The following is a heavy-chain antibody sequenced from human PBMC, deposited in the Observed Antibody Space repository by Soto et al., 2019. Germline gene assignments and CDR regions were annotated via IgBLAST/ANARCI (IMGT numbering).Heavy chain of an antibody. J-gene: IGHJ3*02. CDR2: INHSGST. D-gene: IGHD2-2*01. Sequence: SETLSLTCAVYGGSFSGYYWSWIRQPPGKGLEWIGEINHSGSTNYNPSLKSRVTISVDTSKNQFSLKLSSVTAADTAVYYCARRTDCSSTSCYDQVRAFDIWGQGTMVTVSS. CDR1: GGSFSGYY. V-gene: IGHV4-34*01. CDR3: ARRTDCSSTSCYDQVRAFDI.